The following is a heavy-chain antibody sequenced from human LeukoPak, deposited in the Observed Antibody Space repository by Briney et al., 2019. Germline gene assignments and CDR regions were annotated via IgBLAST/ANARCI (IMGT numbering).Heavy chain of an antibody. CDR2: IYPGNSET. CDR3: ARDAGGYPDY. V-gene: IGHV5-51*01. Sequence: GESLKISCKGAGYSFTDYWIGWMRQMPGKDLEWLGTIYPGNSETRYRPSLQGQVTISADKSITTAYLQWSNQKASDTAMYFCARDAGGYPDYWGQGTLVTVSS. D-gene: IGHD2-8*02. CDR1: GYSFTDYW. J-gene: IGHJ4*02.